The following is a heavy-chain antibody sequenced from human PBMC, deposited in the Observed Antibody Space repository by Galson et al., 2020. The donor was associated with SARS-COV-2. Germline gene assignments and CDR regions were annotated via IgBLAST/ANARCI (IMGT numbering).Heavy chain of an antibody. CDR1: GFTFSSYG. J-gene: IGHJ3*01. CDR3: AKRQKIYKVRGVNAAFDL. Sequence: QLGESLKISCAVSGFTFSSYGMHWVRQAPGKGLEWVAFIHFDGSDKYYADSMKGRFTISRDNSKSTLYLQMNSLRSEDTAVYYCAKRQKIYKVRGVNAAFDLWGQGTMVTVSS. V-gene: IGHV3-30*02. D-gene: IGHD3-10*01. CDR2: IHFDGSDK.